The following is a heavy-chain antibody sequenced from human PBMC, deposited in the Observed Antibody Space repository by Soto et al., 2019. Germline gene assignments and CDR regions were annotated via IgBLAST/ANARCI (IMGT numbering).Heavy chain of an antibody. CDR2: ISSGSNYI. CDR3: ARNDEGGSRL. D-gene: IGHD2-2*01. V-gene: IGHV3-21*01. Sequence: EVQLVESGGGLVKPGGSLRLFWVASGFTFSNYNMNWVRQAPGKGLEWVSSISSGSNYIVYADSMKGRFTISRDNAKNSLYLEMSSLRVEDTAVYFCARNDEGGSRLWGQGTLVTVSS. J-gene: IGHJ4*02. CDR1: GFTFSNYN.